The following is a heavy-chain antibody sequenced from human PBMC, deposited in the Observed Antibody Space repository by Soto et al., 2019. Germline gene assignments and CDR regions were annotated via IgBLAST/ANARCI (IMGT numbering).Heavy chain of an antibody. D-gene: IGHD7-27*01. Sequence: QVQLQESGPGLVKPSQTLSLTCIVSGGSISNVNDCWSWIRQRPDKGLEWIGHIYSGGSIYNNPSLTSRVTILVATSKNQFSLQLSSVSAADPAVYYCARGQSGDKVDYWGQGTLVTVSS. J-gene: IGHJ4*02. CDR1: GGSISNVNDC. CDR3: ARGQSGDKVDY. V-gene: IGHV4-30-4*01. CDR2: IYSGGSI.